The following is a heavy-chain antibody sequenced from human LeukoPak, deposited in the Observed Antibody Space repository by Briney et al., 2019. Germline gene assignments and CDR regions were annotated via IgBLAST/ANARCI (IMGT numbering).Heavy chain of an antibody. Sequence: PGGSLRLSCAASGLTFSGYGMHWVRQAPGKGPEWVALIWYDGSKKYYTNSVEGRFTISRDNSKSTLYLQMNSLRDEDTAVYYCARDRIRGSSSSWGVGFDYWGQGTLVSVSS. CDR2: IWYDGSKK. CDR3: ARDRIRGSSSSWGVGFDY. CDR1: GLTFSGYG. V-gene: IGHV3-33*01. J-gene: IGHJ4*02. D-gene: IGHD6-6*01.